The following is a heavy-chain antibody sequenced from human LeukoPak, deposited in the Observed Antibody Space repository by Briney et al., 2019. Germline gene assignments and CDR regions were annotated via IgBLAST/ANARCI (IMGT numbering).Heavy chain of an antibody. CDR2: VSTYNGDT. CDR3: VRGILSDDTLTGP. CDR1: GYTFIRYG. Sequence: ASVTVSCKTSGYTFIRYGINWVRQAPGQGLEWMGWVSTYNGDTRYAQNVQGRVTMTTDTSATTAYMELRSLRSDDTAVYYCVRGILSDDTLTGPWGQGTLVTVSS. V-gene: IGHV1-18*01. D-gene: IGHD3-9*01. J-gene: IGHJ5*02.